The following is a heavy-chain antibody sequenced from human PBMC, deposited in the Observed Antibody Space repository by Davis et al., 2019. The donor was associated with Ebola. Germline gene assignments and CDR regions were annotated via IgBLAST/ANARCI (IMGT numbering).Heavy chain of an antibody. Sequence: PGGSLRLSCAASRLTFSSYCINWVRPPPGKGLEWVSYISSSSSTIYYADSVKGRFTISRDNAKNSLYLQMNSLRDEDTAVYYCARDSAIDDGGTERQNDFDYWGQGTLVTVSS. J-gene: IGHJ4*02. CDR3: ARDSAIDDGGTERQNDFDY. V-gene: IGHV3-48*02. CDR2: ISSSSSTI. D-gene: IGHD4-23*01. CDR1: RLTFSSYC.